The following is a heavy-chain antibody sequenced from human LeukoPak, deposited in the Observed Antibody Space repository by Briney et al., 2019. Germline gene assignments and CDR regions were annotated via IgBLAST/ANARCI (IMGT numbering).Heavy chain of an antibody. J-gene: IGHJ6*03. CDR1: GFTFSSYG. D-gene: IGHD6-13*01. Sequence: GGSLRLSCAASGFTFSSYGMHWVRQAPGKGLEWVSAISGSGGSTYYADSVKGRFTISRDNSKNTLYLQMNSLRAEDTAVYYCAKDSYSSSWYSYYMDVWGKGTTVTISS. CDR2: ISGSGGST. CDR3: AKDSYSSSWYSYYMDV. V-gene: IGHV3-23*01.